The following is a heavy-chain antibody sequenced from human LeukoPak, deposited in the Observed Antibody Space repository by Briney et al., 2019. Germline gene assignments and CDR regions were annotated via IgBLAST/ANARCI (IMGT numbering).Heavy chain of an antibody. Sequence: GGSLRLSCAAPGFTSSRMNWVRQAPGKGLEWVSSISSSSSYIYYADSVKGRFTISRDNAKNSLYLQMNSLRAEDTAVYYCARGYSSSWVALDYWGEGTVDPVSS. D-gene: IGHD6-13*01. CDR1: GFTSSR. J-gene: IGHJ4*02. CDR2: ISSSSSYI. CDR3: ARGYSSSWVALDY. V-gene: IGHV3-21*01.